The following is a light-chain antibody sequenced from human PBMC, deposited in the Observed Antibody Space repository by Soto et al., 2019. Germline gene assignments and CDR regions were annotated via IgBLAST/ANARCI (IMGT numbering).Light chain of an antibody. Sequence: QSALTQPASVSGAPGPSIPISCTGTSSDVGGYNYVSWYQHHPGKAPKLMIYEVGNRPSGVSNRFSGSKSGNTASLTISGLQAEDEADYYCSSYTSRGTLVFGGGTVLTVL. CDR1: SSDVGGYNY. J-gene: IGLJ3*02. CDR3: SSYTSRGTLV. CDR2: EVG. V-gene: IGLV2-14*01.